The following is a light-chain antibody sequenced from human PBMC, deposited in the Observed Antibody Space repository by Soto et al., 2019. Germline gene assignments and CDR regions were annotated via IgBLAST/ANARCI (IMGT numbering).Light chain of an antibody. CDR1: QTIGTY. CDR3: QQTYTKHFV. Sequence: DIQLTQSPSSLSASVGDRVTIDCRTSQTIGTYLSWYRHKPGRAPELLIYGASDLHSGVPSRFSGTGSGTDFTLTISSLRPEDSGTYYCQQTYTKHFVFGPGTKVDVK. J-gene: IGKJ3*01. V-gene: IGKV1-39*01. CDR2: GAS.